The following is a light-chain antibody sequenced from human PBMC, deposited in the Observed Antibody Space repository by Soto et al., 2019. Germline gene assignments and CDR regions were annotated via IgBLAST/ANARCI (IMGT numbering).Light chain of an antibody. CDR1: SSDVGGYNY. J-gene: IGLJ1*01. CDR3: SSYTSRSTDV. CDR2: EVS. V-gene: IGLV2-14*01. Sequence: QSALTQPASVSGSPGQSITISCTGTSSDVGGYNYVSWYQQHPGKAPKLMIYEVSNRPSGVSNRFSGSKSGNTASLTISGLQAEDEAVYYCSSYTSRSTDVFGTGTKGTVL.